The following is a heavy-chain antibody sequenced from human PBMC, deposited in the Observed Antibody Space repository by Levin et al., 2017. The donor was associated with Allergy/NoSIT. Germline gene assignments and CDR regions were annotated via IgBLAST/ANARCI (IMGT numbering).Heavy chain of an antibody. CDR1: GGSISSYY. D-gene: IGHD6-25*01. CDR3: ARDQGPPYSSERPDAGYYYDYGMDG. Sequence: NPSETLSLTCTVSGGSISSYYWSWIRQPAGKGLEWIGRIYTSGSTNYNPSLKSRVTMSVDTSKNQFSLKLSSVTAADTAVYYCARDQGPPYSSERPDAGYYYDYGMDGWGQGTTVTVSS. V-gene: IGHV4-4*07. CDR2: IYTSGST. J-gene: IGHJ6*02.